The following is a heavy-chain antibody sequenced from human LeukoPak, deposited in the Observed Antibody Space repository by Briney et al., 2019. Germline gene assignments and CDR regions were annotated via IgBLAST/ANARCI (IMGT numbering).Heavy chain of an antibody. D-gene: IGHD3-22*01. CDR3: AKDPTYHYEPGYFDY. V-gene: IGHV3-23*01. CDR2: ISGSGGST. Sequence: GGSLRLSCAASGFTFSSYAMSWVRQAPGKGLEWVSAISGSGGSTYYADSVKGRFTISRDNSKNTLYLQMNSLRAEGTAVYYCAKDPTYHYEPGYFDYWGQGTLVTVSS. CDR1: GFTFSSYA. J-gene: IGHJ4*02.